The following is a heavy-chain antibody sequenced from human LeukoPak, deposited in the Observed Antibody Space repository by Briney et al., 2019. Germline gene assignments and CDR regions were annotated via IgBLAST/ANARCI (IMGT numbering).Heavy chain of an antibody. CDR3: TTQLSGSYIDY. J-gene: IGHJ4*02. D-gene: IGHD3-10*01. CDR2: IKSKTDGGTT. V-gene: IGHV3-15*01. Sequence: GGSLRLSCAASGFTFSNAWMSWVRQTPGKGLEWGGRIKSKTDGGTTDYAAPVKGRFTISRDDSKNTLYLQMNSLKTEDTAVYYCTTQLSGSYIDYWGQGTLVTVSS. CDR1: GFTFSNAW.